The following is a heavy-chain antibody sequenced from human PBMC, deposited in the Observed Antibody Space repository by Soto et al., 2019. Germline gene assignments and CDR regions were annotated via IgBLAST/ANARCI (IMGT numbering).Heavy chain of an antibody. Sequence: SETLSLTCTLSGVSITSGAYYWTWVRQHPGKGLEWIGYIYYNGNTYFSPSLKSRLTIAIDTSKNQFSLKLSSVTAADTAMYYCARARLRAVYAFDFWGQGTMVTVSS. J-gene: IGHJ3*01. CDR1: GVSITSGAYY. CDR2: IYYNGNT. CDR3: ARARLRAVYAFDF. D-gene: IGHD4-17*01. V-gene: IGHV4-31*03.